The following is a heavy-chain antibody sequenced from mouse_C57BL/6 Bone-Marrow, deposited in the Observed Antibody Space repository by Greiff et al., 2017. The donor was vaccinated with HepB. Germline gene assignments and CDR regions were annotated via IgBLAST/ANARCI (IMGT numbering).Heavy chain of an antibody. D-gene: IGHD1-1*01. Sequence: QVKLQQSGAELVRPGASVKLSCKASGYTFTDYYINWVKQRNGQGLEWIARIYPGSGNTYYNEKFKGKATLTVEKSSSTAYMQLSSLTSEDSAVYCYARAASAYLLDYWGQVTTLTVSS. CDR3: ARAASAYLLDY. V-gene: IGHV1-76*01. CDR1: GYTFTDYY. CDR2: IYPGSGNT. J-gene: IGHJ2*01.